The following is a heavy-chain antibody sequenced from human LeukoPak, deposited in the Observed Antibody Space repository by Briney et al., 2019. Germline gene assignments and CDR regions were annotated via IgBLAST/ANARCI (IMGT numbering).Heavy chain of an antibody. V-gene: IGHV4-61*01. CDR1: GGSITSGSYY. CDR2: IYYSGRA. CDR3: ARGYLDTAMVNYYYNMDV. J-gene: IGHJ6*03. D-gene: IGHD5-18*01. Sequence: SETLSLTCTVSGGSITSGSYYWSWIRQPPGKGLEWIGYIYYSGRAHYNPSLKTRVTISVDTSKNQFSLKLSSVTAADTAVYHCARGYLDTAMVNYYYNMDVWGKGTTVTISS.